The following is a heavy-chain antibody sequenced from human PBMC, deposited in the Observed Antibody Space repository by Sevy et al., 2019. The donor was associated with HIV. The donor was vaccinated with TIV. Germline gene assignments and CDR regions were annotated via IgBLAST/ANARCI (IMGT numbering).Heavy chain of an antibody. CDR1: GGSVSSGSYY. D-gene: IGHD3-9*01. J-gene: IGHJ6*02. CDR3: ARGPTYYDILTGHDFYGMDV. V-gene: IGHV4-61*01. CDR2: IYYSGST. Sequence: SETLSLTCTVSGGSVSSGSYYWSWIRQPPGKGLEWIGYIYYSGSTNYNPSLKSRVTISVDTSKNQFSLKLSSVTAADTAVYYWARGPTYYDILTGHDFYGMDVWGQGTTVTVSS.